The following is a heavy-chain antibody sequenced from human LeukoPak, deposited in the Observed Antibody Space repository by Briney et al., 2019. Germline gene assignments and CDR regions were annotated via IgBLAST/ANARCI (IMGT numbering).Heavy chain of an antibody. CDR3: AKGSRSSWYRASDY. J-gene: IGHJ4*02. Sequence: GRSLRLSCAASGFTFSSYGMRWVRQAPGKGLEWVAVISYDGSNKYYADSVKGRFTISRDNSKNTLYLQMNSLRAEDTAVYYCAKGSRSSWYRASDYWGQGTLVTVSS. D-gene: IGHD6-13*01. V-gene: IGHV3-30*18. CDR2: ISYDGSNK. CDR1: GFTFSSYG.